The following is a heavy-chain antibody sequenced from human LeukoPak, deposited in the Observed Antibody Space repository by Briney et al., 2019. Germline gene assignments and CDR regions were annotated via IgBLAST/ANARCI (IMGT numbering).Heavy chain of an antibody. V-gene: IGHV3-7*01. CDR3: ASEDCSGGSCYLDY. J-gene: IGHJ4*02. D-gene: IGHD2-15*01. CDR2: IKQDGSEK. Sequence: PGGSLRLSCAASGFTFSSYSMSWVRQAPGKGLEWVANIKQDGSEKYYVDSVKGRFTISRDNAKNSLYLQMNSLRAEDTAVYYCASEDCSGGSCYLDYWGQGTLVTVSS. CDR1: GFTFSSYS.